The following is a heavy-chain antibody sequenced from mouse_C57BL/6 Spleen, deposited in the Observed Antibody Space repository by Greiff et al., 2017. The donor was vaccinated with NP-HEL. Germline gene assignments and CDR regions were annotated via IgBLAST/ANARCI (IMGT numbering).Heavy chain of an antibody. V-gene: IGHV1-15*01. Sequence: VQLQQSGAELVRPGASVTLSCKASGYTFTDYEMHWVKQTPVHGLEWIGAIDPETGGTAYNQKFKGKAILTADKSSSTAYMELRSLTSEDSAVYYCTRGGLLRNFFFAYWGHGTLVTVSA. CDR1: GYTFTDYE. CDR2: IDPETGGT. CDR3: TRGGLLRNFFFAY. J-gene: IGHJ3*01. D-gene: IGHD2-10*01.